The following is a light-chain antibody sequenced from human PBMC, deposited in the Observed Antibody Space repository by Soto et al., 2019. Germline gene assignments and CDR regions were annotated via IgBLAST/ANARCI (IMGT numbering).Light chain of an antibody. J-gene: IGKJ1*01. CDR3: QQYYQYPRT. Sequence: AIRVTQSPSSISASTGDRVTITCRASQEISPFLAWYQQRPGNAPNLLLYASSTLKSGVPSRFSGSGSGTDFTLTISNLQSEDSATYFCQQYYQYPRTFGQGTKVEIK. CDR2: ASS. CDR1: QEISPF. V-gene: IGKV1-8*01.